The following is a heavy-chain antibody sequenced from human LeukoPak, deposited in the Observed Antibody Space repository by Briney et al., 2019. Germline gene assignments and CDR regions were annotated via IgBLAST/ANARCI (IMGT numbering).Heavy chain of an antibody. CDR3: AKVRRGIVNFDY. CDR2: INHSGST. V-gene: IGHV4-34*01. D-gene: IGHD3-10*01. J-gene: IGHJ4*02. Sequence: SETLSLTCAVYGGSFSGYYWSWIRQPPGKGLEWIGEINHSGSTNYNPFLKSRVTISVDTSKNQFSLKLSSVTAADTAVYYCAKVRRGIVNFDYWGQGTLVTVSS. CDR1: GGSFSGYY.